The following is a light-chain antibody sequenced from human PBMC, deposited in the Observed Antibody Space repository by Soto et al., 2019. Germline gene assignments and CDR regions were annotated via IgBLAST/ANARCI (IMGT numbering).Light chain of an antibody. CDR2: NDN. V-gene: IGLV1-40*01. CDR3: QSYDSSLRGYV. Sequence: QSVLTQPPSVSGAPGQRVTISCTGSSSNIGAGYDVHWYQQLPGTAPKLLLYNDNNRPSGVPDRISGSKSGTSASLAITGLQAEDEADYYCQSYDSSLRGYVFGTGTKLTVL. CDR1: SSNIGAGYD. J-gene: IGLJ1*01.